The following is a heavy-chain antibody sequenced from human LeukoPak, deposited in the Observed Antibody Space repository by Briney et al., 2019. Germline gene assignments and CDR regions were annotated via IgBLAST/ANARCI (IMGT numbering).Heavy chain of an antibody. CDR3: ARRRIEASTLTADNWFES. CDR2: IYYSVST. V-gene: IGHV4-59*05. J-gene: IGHJ5*01. CDR1: GGSISSYY. Sequence: SETLSLTCTVSGGSISSYYWSWIRQPPGKGLEWIGSIYYSVSTYYNPSLKSRVTISVDTSKNQFSLKLSSVTAADTAVYYCARRRIEASTLTADNWFESWGQGTLVPVSS. D-gene: IGHD4-11*01.